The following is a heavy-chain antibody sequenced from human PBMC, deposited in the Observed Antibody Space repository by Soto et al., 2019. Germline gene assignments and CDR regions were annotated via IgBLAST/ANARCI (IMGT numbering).Heavy chain of an antibody. V-gene: IGHV1-69*13. CDR1: GGTFSSYA. Sequence: WPAVKVSWTASGGTFSSYAISWVRQAPGQGLEWMGGIIPIFGTANYAQKFQGRVTITADESTSTAYMELSSLRSEDTAVYYCARVSSKSYYVMDARGQGATRTVYS. J-gene: IGHJ6*01. CDR3: ARVSSKSYYVMDA. CDR2: IIPIFGTA.